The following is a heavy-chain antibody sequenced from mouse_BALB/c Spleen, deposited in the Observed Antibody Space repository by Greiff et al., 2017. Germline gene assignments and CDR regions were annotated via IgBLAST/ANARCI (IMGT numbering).Heavy chain of an antibody. CDR2: ISYSGST. Sequence: EVMLVESGPSLVKPSQTLSLTCSVTGDSITSCYWNWIRKFPGNKLEYMGYISYSGSTYYNPSLKSRISITRDTSKNQYYLQLNSVTTEDTATYYCARGGVAMDYWGQGTSVTVSS. CDR3: ARGGVAMDY. V-gene: IGHV3-8*02. J-gene: IGHJ4*01. CDR1: GDSITSCY.